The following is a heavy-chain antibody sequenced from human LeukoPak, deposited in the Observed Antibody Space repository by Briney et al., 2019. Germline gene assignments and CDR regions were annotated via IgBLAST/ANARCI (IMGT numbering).Heavy chain of an antibody. D-gene: IGHD2-2*01. V-gene: IGHV1-18*01. CDR2: ISAYNGNT. J-gene: IGHJ5*02. CDR1: GYTFTSYG. CDR3: ARGRVCSSTSCFNWFDP. Sequence: GASVKLSRKASGYTFTSYGISWVRQAPGQGLEWMGWISAYNGNTNYAQKLQGRVTMTTDTSTSTAYMELRSLRSDDTAVYYCARGRVCSSTSCFNWFDPWGQGTLVTVSS.